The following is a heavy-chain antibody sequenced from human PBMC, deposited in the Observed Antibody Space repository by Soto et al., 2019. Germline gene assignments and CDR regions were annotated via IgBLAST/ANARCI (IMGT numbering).Heavy chain of an antibody. CDR2: ISGSGGST. V-gene: IGHV3-23*01. J-gene: IGHJ6*02. D-gene: IGHD3-10*01. CDR1: GLTFISYA. CDR3: AKDTTMVRGKLIDYYYYGMDV. Sequence: GGSLRLSCASSGLTFISYAMSWVRQATGKGLEWVSAISGSGGSTYYADSVKGRFTISRDNSKNTLYLQMNSLRAEDTAVYYCAKDTTMVRGKLIDYYYYGMDVWGQGTTVTVSS.